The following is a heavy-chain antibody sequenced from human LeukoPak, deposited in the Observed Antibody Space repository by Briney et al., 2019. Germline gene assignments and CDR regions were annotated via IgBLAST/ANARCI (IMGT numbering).Heavy chain of an antibody. Sequence: ASVKVSCKASGYTFTSYYMHWVRQAPGQGLEWMGIINPSGGSTSYAQKFQGRVTMTRDTSTRTVYMELSSLRSEDTAVYYCAREVAYCGGDARRRCHFDYWGQGTLVTVSS. D-gene: IGHD2-21*02. CDR2: INPSGGST. CDR1: GYTFTSYY. CDR3: AREVAYCGGDARRRCHFDY. J-gene: IGHJ4*02. V-gene: IGHV1-46*01.